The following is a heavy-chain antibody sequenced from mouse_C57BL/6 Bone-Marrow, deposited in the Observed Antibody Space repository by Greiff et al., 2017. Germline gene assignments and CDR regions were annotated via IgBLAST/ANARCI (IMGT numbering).Heavy chain of an antibody. CDR2: IYPGSGNT. J-gene: IGHJ3*01. D-gene: IGHD3-2*02. Sequence: QVQLQQSGAELVRPGASVKLSCKASGYTFTDYYINWVKQRPGQGLEWIARIYPGSGNTYYNEKFKGKATLTAEKSSSTAYMQLSSLTSEDSAVYFCARSGLRLRRAWFAYWGQGTLVTVSA. V-gene: IGHV1-76*01. CDR1: GYTFTDYY. CDR3: ARSGLRLRRAWFAY.